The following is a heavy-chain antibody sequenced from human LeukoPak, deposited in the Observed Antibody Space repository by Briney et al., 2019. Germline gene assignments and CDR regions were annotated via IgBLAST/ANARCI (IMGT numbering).Heavy chain of an antibody. CDR3: AKGGTPGGYYDSSGNDWFDY. CDR1: GGSFSGYY. Sequence: PSETLSLTCAVYGGSFSGYYWSWIRQPPGKGLEWIGEINHSGSTNYNPSLKSRVTISVDTSKNQFSLKLSSVTAADTAVYYCAKGGTPGGYYDSSGNDWFDYWGQGTLVTVSS. V-gene: IGHV4-34*01. J-gene: IGHJ4*02. D-gene: IGHD3-22*01. CDR2: INHSGST.